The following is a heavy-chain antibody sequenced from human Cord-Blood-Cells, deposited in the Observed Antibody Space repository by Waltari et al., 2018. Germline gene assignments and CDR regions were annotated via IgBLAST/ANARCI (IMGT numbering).Heavy chain of an antibody. CDR1: GGSISSSSYY. J-gene: IGHJ4*02. D-gene: IGHD1-26*01. V-gene: IGHV4-39*01. CDR2: IYYSGST. CDR3: ARLYSGSYSY. Sequence: QLQLQESGPGLVKPSETLSLTCTVSGGSISSSSYYWGWIRQPPGKGLEWIGSIYYSGSTYYNPSLKSRVTIAVYTSKNQFSLKLSSVTAADTAVYYCARLYSGSYSYWGQGTLVTVSS.